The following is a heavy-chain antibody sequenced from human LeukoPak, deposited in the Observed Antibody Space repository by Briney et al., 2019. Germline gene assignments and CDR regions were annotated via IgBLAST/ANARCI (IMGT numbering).Heavy chain of an antibody. V-gene: IGHV3-74*01. J-gene: IGHJ3*02. Sequence: GGSLRLSCAASGFTFSSYWMNWVRQAPGKGLVWVSCINSDGSTTNYADSVKGRFTISRDNAKNTLYLQMNSLRAEDTAVYYGSTDAAGDSFDIWGQGTMVTVSS. CDR2: INSDGSTT. CDR3: STDAAGDSFDI. CDR1: GFTFSSYW.